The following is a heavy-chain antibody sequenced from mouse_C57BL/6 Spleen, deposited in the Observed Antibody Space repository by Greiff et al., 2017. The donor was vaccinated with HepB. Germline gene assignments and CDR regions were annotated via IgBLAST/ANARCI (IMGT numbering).Heavy chain of an antibody. CDR3: VRQGPYGTHYFDY. V-gene: IGHV10-1*01. CDR2: IRSKSNNYAT. D-gene: IGHD1-1*01. J-gene: IGHJ2*01. CDR1: GFSFNTYA. Sequence: EVQLQQSGGGLVQPKGSLKLSCAASGFSFNTYAMNWVRQAPGKGLEWVARIRSKSNNYATYYADSVKDRFTISRDDSESMLYLQMNNLKTEDTAMYYCVRQGPYGTHYFDYWGQGTTLTVSS.